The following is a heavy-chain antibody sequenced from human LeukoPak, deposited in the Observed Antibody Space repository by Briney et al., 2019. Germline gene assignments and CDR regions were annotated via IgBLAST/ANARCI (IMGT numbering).Heavy chain of an antibody. CDR2: IVPIFGTA. D-gene: IGHD3-22*01. J-gene: IGHJ4*02. CDR1: GGTFSSYA. Sequence: SVKVSCKASGGTFSSYAISWVRQAPGQGLEWMGGIVPIFGTANYAQKFQGRVTITADESTSTAYMELSGLRSEDTAVYYCARVYRYYYDSSGYFDYWGQGTLVTVSS. V-gene: IGHV1-69*13. CDR3: ARVYRYYYDSSGYFDY.